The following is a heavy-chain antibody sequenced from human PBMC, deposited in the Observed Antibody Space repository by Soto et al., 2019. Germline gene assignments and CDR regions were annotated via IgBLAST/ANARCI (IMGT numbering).Heavy chain of an antibody. Sequence: GGSLRLSCVASGVTFSRYAMTWVRQAPGKGLEWVSAISSSGGSTYYADSVKGRFTISRDNSKDTLYLQMNSLRAGDTAVYYCTTGLRSYFDYWGQGTLVTVSS. CDR3: TTGLRSYFDY. V-gene: IGHV3-23*01. D-gene: IGHD5-12*01. CDR2: ISSSGGST. J-gene: IGHJ4*02. CDR1: GVTFSRYA.